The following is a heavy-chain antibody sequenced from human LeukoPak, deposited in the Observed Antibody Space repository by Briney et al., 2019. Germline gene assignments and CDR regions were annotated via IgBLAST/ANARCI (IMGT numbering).Heavy chain of an antibody. CDR1: GFTSSTYW. J-gene: IGHJ4*02. D-gene: IGHD1-7*01. V-gene: IGHV3-74*01. CDR3: ARGTTGTTVAYGYSLDS. Sequence: GGSLRLSCAASGFTSSTYWMHWVRQAPGKGLVWVSRFNSDGRSTYYADSVKGRFTISRDNAKNSLSLEMNSLRVEDTGVYYCARGTTGTTVAYGYSLDSWGQGTLVTVSS. CDR2: FNSDGRST.